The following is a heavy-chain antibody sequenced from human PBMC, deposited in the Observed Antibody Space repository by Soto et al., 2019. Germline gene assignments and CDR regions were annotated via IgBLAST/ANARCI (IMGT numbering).Heavy chain of an antibody. Sequence: VKVSCKASGYTFTGYYMHWVRQAPGQGLEWMGWINPNSGGTNYAQKFQGRVTMTRDTSISTAYMELSRLRSDDTAVYYCARTLIVVVPAALPSYYYYGMDVWGQGTTVTVSS. D-gene: IGHD2-2*01. CDR3: ARTLIVVVPAALPSYYYYGMDV. CDR2: INPNSGGT. J-gene: IGHJ6*02. V-gene: IGHV1-2*02. CDR1: GYTFTGYY.